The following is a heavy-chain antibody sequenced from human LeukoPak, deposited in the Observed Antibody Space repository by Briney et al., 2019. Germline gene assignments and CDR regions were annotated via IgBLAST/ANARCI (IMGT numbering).Heavy chain of an antibody. Sequence: SETLSLTCTVSGGSISGYYWTWIRQPAGKGLEWIGRIYTSGSTNYNPSLKSRVTMSVDTSKNQFSLRLTSVTAADTAVYYCARETYSIGWYVHYWGQGTLVTVSS. CDR1: GGSISGYY. CDR2: IYTSGST. D-gene: IGHD6-19*01. V-gene: IGHV4-4*07. J-gene: IGHJ4*02. CDR3: ARETYSIGWYVHY.